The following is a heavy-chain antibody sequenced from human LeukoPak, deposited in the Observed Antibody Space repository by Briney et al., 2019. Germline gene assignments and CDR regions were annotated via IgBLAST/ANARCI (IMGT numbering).Heavy chain of an antibody. V-gene: IGHV1-18*04. CDR1: GYTFTEYY. D-gene: IGHD2-15*01. Sequence: ASVKVSCKASGYTFTEYYMHWVRQAPGQGLEWMGWISAYNGNTNYAQKLQGRVTMTTDTSTSTAYMELRSLRSDDTAVYYCARVGMDIVVVVAATPYQNAFDIWGQGTMVTVSS. CDR2: ISAYNGNT. J-gene: IGHJ3*02. CDR3: ARVGMDIVVVVAATPYQNAFDI.